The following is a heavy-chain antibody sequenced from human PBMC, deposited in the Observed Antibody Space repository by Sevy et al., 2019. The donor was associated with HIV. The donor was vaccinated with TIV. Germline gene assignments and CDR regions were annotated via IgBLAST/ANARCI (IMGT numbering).Heavy chain of an antibody. V-gene: IGHV3-74*01. J-gene: IGHJ6*03. CDR3: VRDRPGPKHYMDV. CDR2: IDTDGSDT. Sequence: GGSLSLSCVASGFIFSTDWMHWVRQAPGKGLVWVSRIDTDGSDTSYADSVKGRFTISRDNAKNTLYLQMNSLRAEDTAVYYCVRDRPGPKHYMDVWGKGTTVTVSS. CDR1: GFIFSTDW.